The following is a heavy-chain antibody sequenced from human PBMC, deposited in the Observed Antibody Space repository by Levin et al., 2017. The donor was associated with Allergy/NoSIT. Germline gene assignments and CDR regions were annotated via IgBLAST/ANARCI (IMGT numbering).Heavy chain of an antibody. CDR1: GFTFSSYG. J-gene: IGHJ5*02. CDR2: ISYDGSNK. Sequence: GGSLRLSCAASGFTFSSYGMHWVRQAPGKGLEWVAVISYDGSNKYYADSVKGRFTISRDNSKNTLYLQMNSLRAEDTAVYYCAKDFGWQQQLVFWFDPWGQGTLVTVSS. CDR3: AKDFGWQQQLVFWFDP. V-gene: IGHV3-30*18. D-gene: IGHD6-13*01.